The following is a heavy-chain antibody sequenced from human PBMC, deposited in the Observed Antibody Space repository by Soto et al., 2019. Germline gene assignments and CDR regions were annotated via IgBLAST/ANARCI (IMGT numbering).Heavy chain of an antibody. J-gene: IGHJ6*02. CDR1: GFTFSNAW. Sequence: PGGSLRLSCAACGFTFSNAWMSWVRQAPGKGLEWVGRIKSKTDGGTTDYAAPVKGRFTISRDDSKNTLYLQMNSLKTEDTAVYYCTTLAAASMVYAIEGYYGMDVWGQGTTVTVSS. CDR2: IKSKTDGGTT. V-gene: IGHV3-15*01. D-gene: IGHD2-8*01. CDR3: TTLAAASMVYAIEGYYGMDV.